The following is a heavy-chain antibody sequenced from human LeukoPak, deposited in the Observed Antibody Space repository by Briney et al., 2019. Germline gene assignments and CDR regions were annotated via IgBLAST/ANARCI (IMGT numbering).Heavy chain of an antibody. CDR3: ARDRRIAAAGTDPYYYYYYIDV. D-gene: IGHD6-13*01. CDR2: IIPIFGTA. CDR1: GGTFSSYA. Sequence: SVKVSCKASGGTFSSYAISWVRQAPGQGLEWMGGIIPIFGTANYAQKFQGRVTITADESTSTAYMELSSLRSEDTAVYYCARDRRIAAAGTDPYYYYYYIDVWGKGTTVTVSS. V-gene: IGHV1-69*13. J-gene: IGHJ6*03.